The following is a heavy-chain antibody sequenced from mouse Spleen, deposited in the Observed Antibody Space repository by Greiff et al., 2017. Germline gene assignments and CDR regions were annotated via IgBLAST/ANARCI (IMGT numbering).Heavy chain of an antibody. Sequence: EVKLMESGGGLVKPGGSLKLSCAASGFTFSSYAMSWVRQTPEKRLEWVATISSGGSYTYYPDSVKGRFTISRDNAKNTLYLQMSSLRSEDTAMYYCARHRDSSGWDYWGQGTTLTVSS. CDR3: ARHRDSSGWDY. J-gene: IGHJ2*01. D-gene: IGHD3-3*01. CDR1: GFTFSSYA. CDR2: ISSGGSYT. V-gene: IGHV5-9-3*01.